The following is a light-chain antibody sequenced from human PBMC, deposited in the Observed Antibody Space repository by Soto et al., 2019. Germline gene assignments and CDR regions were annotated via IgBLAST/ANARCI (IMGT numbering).Light chain of an antibody. CDR2: GNN. V-gene: IGLV1-40*01. CDR1: SSNIGAGYG. J-gene: IGLJ3*02. Sequence: QSVLTQPPSVSEAPGQRVTISCTGSSSNIGAGYGVHWYQQLPGTAPKLLIYGNNNRPSGIPDRFSGSKSGTSASLAITGLQAEDEADYYCQYYDSSLSAWVFGGGTKLTVL. CDR3: QYYDSSLSAWV.